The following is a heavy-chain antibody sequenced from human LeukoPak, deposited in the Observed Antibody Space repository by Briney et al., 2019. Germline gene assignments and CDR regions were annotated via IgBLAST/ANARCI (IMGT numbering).Heavy chain of an antibody. D-gene: IGHD1-1*01. J-gene: IGHJ3*02. Sequence: KPSGTLSLTCTVSGGSTSRGDYYWSWIRHPPRKGLGWIGYIYYSGTTYYNPSLKSRVTISIDTSKNQFSLKLSSVTAADTAVYYCARVNWTYGERLFGAFDIWGQGTMVTVSS. CDR2: IYYSGTT. CDR1: GGSTSRGDYY. V-gene: IGHV4-30-4*01. CDR3: ARVNWTYGERLFGAFDI.